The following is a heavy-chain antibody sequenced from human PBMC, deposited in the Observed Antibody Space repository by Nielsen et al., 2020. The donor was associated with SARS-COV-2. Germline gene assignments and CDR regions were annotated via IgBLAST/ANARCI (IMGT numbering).Heavy chain of an antibody. CDR3: VRDSSFVNWSGYPVD. CDR2: IKQDGSEK. D-gene: IGHD3-3*01. J-gene: IGHJ4*02. Sequence: GESLKIYCAASGFTFSSYWMNWVRQAPGKGLEWVANIKQDGSEKYYGDSVKGRFTISRDNAKNSLYLQMNSLRAEDTAVYYCVRDSSFVNWSGYPVDWGQGTLVTVSS. CDR1: GFTFSSYW. V-gene: IGHV3-7*01.